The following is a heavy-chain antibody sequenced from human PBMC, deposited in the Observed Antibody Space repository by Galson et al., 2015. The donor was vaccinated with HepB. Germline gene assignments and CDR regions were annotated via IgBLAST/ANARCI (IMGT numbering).Heavy chain of an antibody. CDR2: IWYDGSNK. J-gene: IGHJ4*02. Sequence: SLRLSCAASGFTFSTYGMHWVRQAPGKGLEWVAIIWYDGSNKYYADSVKGRFTISRDNSKNTLYLQMNSLRAEDTAVYYCARGDGYNSFDYWGQGTLVTVSS. V-gene: IGHV3-33*01. D-gene: IGHD5-24*01. CDR1: GFTFSTYG. CDR3: ARGDGYNSFDY.